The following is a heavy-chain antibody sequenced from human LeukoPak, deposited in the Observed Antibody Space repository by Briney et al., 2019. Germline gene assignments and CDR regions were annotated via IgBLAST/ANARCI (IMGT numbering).Heavy chain of an antibody. J-gene: IGHJ6*02. Sequence: GGSLRLSCIASGFTFSTYWMSWVRQAPGKGLEWVANIKEDGSEKYYVDSVKGRFTISRDNAKNSLYLQMNSLRAEDTAVYYCARRWLQFYYYGMDVWGQGTTVTVSS. CDR1: GFTFSTYW. CDR3: ARRWLQFYYYGMDV. CDR2: IKEDGSEK. V-gene: IGHV3-7*02. D-gene: IGHD5-24*01.